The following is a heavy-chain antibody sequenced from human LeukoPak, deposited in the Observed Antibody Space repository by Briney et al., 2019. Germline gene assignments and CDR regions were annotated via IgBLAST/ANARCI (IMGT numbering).Heavy chain of an antibody. CDR1: GFTFSSYA. J-gene: IGHJ4*02. D-gene: IGHD3-10*01. Sequence: GGSLRLSCAASGFTFSSYAMSWVRQAPGKGLEWVSAISGSGGSTYYADSVKGRFTISRDNAKNSLYLQMSSLSAEDTAVYYCLAAGGYWGQGTLVTVSS. CDR3: LAAGGY. V-gene: IGHV3-23*01. CDR2: ISGSGGST.